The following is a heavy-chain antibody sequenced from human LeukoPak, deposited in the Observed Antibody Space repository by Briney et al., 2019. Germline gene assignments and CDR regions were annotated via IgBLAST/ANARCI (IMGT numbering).Heavy chain of an antibody. Sequence: GGSPRLSCAASGFTFSSYWMHWVRQAPGKGLVWVSHITGDGSGANYADSVKGRFTISRDNAKNVLFLQMNSLRAEDTAVYYCARHIAGDAFDIWGQGTMVTVSS. D-gene: IGHD2-21*01. CDR3: ARHIAGDAFDI. J-gene: IGHJ3*02. CDR1: GFTFSSYW. CDR2: ITGDGSGA. V-gene: IGHV3-74*01.